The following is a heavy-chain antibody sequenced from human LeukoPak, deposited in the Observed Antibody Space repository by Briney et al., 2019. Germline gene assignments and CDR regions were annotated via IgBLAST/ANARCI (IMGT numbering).Heavy chain of an antibody. CDR1: GYTFTSYD. D-gene: IGHD3-9*01. Sequence: ASVKVSCKASGYTFTSYDINWVRQATGQGLEWMGWMNPNSGNTGYAQKFQGRVTITRNASISTAYMELSSLRSEDTAVYYCARGDYDILTGYPFDYWGQGTLVTVSS. CDR3: ARGDYDILTGYPFDY. J-gene: IGHJ4*02. CDR2: MNPNSGNT. V-gene: IGHV1-8*03.